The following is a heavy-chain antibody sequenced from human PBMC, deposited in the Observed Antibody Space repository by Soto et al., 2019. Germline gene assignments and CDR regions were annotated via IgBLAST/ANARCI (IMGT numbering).Heavy chain of an antibody. Sequence: TGGSLRLSCAASGFTFSSYAMSWVRQAPGKGLEWVPAISGSGGSTYYADSVKGRFTISRDNSKNTLYLQMNSLRAEDTAVYYCAKAPTAMVKFFDYWGQGTLVTVSS. CDR3: AKAPTAMVKFFDY. D-gene: IGHD5-18*01. CDR1: GFTFSSYA. CDR2: ISGSGGST. V-gene: IGHV3-23*01. J-gene: IGHJ4*02.